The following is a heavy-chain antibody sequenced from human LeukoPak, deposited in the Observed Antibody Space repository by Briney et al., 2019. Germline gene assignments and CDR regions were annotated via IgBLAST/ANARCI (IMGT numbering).Heavy chain of an antibody. D-gene: IGHD3-10*01. CDR3: ARERGGFGHAFDI. Sequence: AGGSLRLSCAASGFTFSSYAMHWVRQAPGKGLEWVAVISYDGSNKYYADSVKGRFTISRDNSKNTLYLQMNSLRAEDTAVYYCARERGGFGHAFDIWGQGTMVTVSS. J-gene: IGHJ3*02. CDR2: ISYDGSNK. V-gene: IGHV3-30-3*01. CDR1: GFTFSSYA.